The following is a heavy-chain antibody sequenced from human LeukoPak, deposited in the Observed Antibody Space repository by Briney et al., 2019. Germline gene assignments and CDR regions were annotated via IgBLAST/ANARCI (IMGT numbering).Heavy chain of an antibody. J-gene: IGHJ3*02. Sequence: GGSLRLSCAASGFTFSSYEMNWVRQAPGKGLEWVSLIYNDGRTYYADSVKGRCTISRDNLKNVLYLQMNSLKVEDTALYYCARGLFLSGYLDAFDIWGQGTVVTVSS. CDR1: GFTFSSYE. CDR3: ARGLFLSGYLDAFDI. CDR2: IYNDGRT. V-gene: IGHV3-53*01. D-gene: IGHD3-22*01.